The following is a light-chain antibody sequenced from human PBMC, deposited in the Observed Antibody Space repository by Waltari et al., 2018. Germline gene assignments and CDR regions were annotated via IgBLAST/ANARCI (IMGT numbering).Light chain of an antibody. Sequence: YQQHPGQAPKLSTYEVRMRPSGVPHRFAGSKSDNAASLTVSGLQAEDEADYYCSSFAGNNNVVFGGGTKLTVL. V-gene: IGLV2-8*01. CDR3: SSFAGNNNVV. J-gene: IGLJ2*01. CDR2: EVR.